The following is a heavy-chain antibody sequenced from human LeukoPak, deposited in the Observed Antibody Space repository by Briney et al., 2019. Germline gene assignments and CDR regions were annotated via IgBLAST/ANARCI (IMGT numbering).Heavy chain of an antibody. V-gene: IGHV4-4*07. CDR1: GGSISSYY. Sequence: SETLSLTCTVSGGSISSYYWSWIRQPAGKGLEWIGRIYTSGSTNYNPSLKSRVTISVDTSKNQFSLKLSSVTAADTAVYYCARRYGSGSYYKARRYNWFDPWGQGTLVTVSS. CDR3: ARRYGSGSYYKARRYNWFDP. CDR2: IYTSGST. D-gene: IGHD3-10*01. J-gene: IGHJ5*02.